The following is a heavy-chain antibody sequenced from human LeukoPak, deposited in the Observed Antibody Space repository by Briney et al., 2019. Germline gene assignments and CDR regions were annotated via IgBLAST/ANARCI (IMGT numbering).Heavy chain of an antibody. CDR3: ANACSGSSCCGTGLG. V-gene: IGHV3-23*01. Sequence: GGSLRLSCAASGFTFSSYAMNWVRQAPGKGLEWVSGISISGGGTYYADSVKGRFTISRDNSENTLYLQMNSLRAEDTAVYYCANACSGSSCCGTGLGWGQGTLVTVSS. D-gene: IGHD2-15*01. J-gene: IGHJ4*02. CDR2: ISISGGGT. CDR1: GFTFSSYA.